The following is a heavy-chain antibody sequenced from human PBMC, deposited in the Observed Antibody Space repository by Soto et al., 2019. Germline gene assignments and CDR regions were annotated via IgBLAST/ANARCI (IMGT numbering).Heavy chain of an antibody. CDR1: GYAFTSYT. CDR3: ARDTGSGLRVEPGIFEY. CDR2: INADNGDS. V-gene: IGHV1-3*01. Sequence: QVQLVQSGAEVKKPGASVKVSCNPSGYAFTSYTMHWVRQAPGQGLEWMGWINADNGDSKYSQKFQGRVTITRDTSASIAYKELSSLRSEDTGVYYCARDTGSGLRVEPGIFEYWGQGTLVTVSS. D-gene: IGHD1-26*01. J-gene: IGHJ4*02.